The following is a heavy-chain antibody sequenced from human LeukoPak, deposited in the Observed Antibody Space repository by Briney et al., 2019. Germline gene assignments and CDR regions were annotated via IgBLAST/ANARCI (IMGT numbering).Heavy chain of an antibody. J-gene: IGHJ4*02. D-gene: IGHD3-9*01. CDR1: GGSISSYY. Sequence: PSETLSLTCTVSGGSISSYYWSWIRQPPGKGLEWIGYIYYSGSTNYNPSLKSRVTISVDTSKNQFSLKLSSVTAADTAVYYCARGARYYDILTGLDYWGQGTLVTVSS. CDR2: IYYSGST. CDR3: ARGARYYDILTGLDY. V-gene: IGHV4-59*12.